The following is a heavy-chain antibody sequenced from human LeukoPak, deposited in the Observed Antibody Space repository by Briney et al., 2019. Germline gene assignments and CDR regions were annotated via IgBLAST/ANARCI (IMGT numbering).Heavy chain of an antibody. D-gene: IGHD6-19*01. J-gene: IGHJ4*02. Sequence: PSETLSLTCTVSGGSISSYYWSWLRQPPGKGLEWIGYIYYSGSTNYNPSLKSRVTISVDTSKNQFSLKLSSVTAADTAVYYCARDRDSSGWYPGSFDYWGQGTLVTVSS. CDR3: ARDRDSSGWYPGSFDY. CDR2: IYYSGST. CDR1: GGSISSYY. V-gene: IGHV4-59*01.